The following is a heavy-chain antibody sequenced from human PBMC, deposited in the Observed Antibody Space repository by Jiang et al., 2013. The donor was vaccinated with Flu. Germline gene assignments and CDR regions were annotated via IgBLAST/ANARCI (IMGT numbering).Heavy chain of an antibody. J-gene: IGHJ4*02. Sequence: TFSGFSLSTSGMCVSWIRQPPGKALEWLARIDWDDDKYYSTSLKTRLTISKDTSKNQVVLTMTNMDPVDTATYYCARSPYTSSPFDYWGQGTLVTVSS. D-gene: IGHD6-6*01. CDR3: ARSPYTSSPFDY. CDR1: GFSLSTSGMC. V-gene: IGHV2-70*11. CDR2: IDWDDDK.